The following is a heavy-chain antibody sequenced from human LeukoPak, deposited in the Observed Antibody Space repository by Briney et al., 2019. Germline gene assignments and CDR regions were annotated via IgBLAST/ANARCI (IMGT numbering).Heavy chain of an antibody. V-gene: IGHV3-11*04. CDR2: ISSSGSTI. J-gene: IGHJ4*02. CDR3: ARRGSSGYFFDS. D-gene: IGHD3-22*01. CDR1: GFTFSDYY. Sequence: TGGSLRPSCAASGFTFSDYYMSWIRQAPGKGLEWVSYISSSGSTIYYADSVKGRFTISRDNAKNSLYLQMNSLRAEDTAVYYCARRGSSGYFFDSWGQGTLVTVSS.